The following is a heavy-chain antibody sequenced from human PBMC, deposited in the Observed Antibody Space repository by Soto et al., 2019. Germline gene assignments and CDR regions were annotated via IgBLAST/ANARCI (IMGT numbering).Heavy chain of an antibody. V-gene: IGHV3-33*01. CDR1: GFTFSYYG. J-gene: IGHJ6*02. D-gene: IGHD5-18*01. CDR3: ARDRGSYGYYYGMDV. Sequence: QVQLVESGGGVVQPGRSLRLSCAASGFTFSYYGMHWVRQAPGKGLEWVAVIWYDGSNKFYADSVKGRFTISRDNSKNTLFLQMNSLRAEDTAVYYCARDRGSYGYYYGMDVWGHGTTVTVSS. CDR2: IWYDGSNK.